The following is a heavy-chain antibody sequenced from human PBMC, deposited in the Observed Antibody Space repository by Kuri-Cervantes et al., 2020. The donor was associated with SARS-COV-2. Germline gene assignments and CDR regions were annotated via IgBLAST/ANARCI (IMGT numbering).Heavy chain of an antibody. CDR2: ISAYNGNT. Sequence: ASVTVACKASGYTFTSYGISWVRQAPGQGLEWMGWISAYNGNTNYAQKLQGRVTITRDTSASTAYMELSSLRSEDTAVYYCARVAYYDSRFDPWGQGTLVTVSS. CDR3: ARVAYYDSRFDP. V-gene: IGHV1-18*01. J-gene: IGHJ5*02. CDR1: GYTFTSYG. D-gene: IGHD3-3*01.